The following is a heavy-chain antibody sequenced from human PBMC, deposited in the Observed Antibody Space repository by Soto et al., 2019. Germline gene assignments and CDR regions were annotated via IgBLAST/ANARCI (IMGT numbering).Heavy chain of an antibody. CDR1: GYTFTGYY. Sequence: ASVKVSCKASGYTFTGYYMHWVRQAPGQGLEWMGWINPNSGGTNYAQKFQGWVTMTRDTSISTAYMELSRLRSDDTAVYYCAREGQFPSYDILTGIWAPSFDYWGQGTLVTV. CDR2: INPNSGGT. D-gene: IGHD3-9*01. V-gene: IGHV1-2*04. CDR3: AREGQFPSYDILTGIWAPSFDY. J-gene: IGHJ4*02.